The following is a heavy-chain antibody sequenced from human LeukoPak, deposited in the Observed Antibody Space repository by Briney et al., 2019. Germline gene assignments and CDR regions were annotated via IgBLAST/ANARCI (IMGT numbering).Heavy chain of an antibody. CDR2: ISSSSSYI. CDR1: GFTFSSYS. V-gene: IGHV3-21*01. CDR3: ARVAYCGGDCYLDAFDI. Sequence: GGSLRLSCAASGFTFSSYSMNWVRQTLGKGLEWVSSISSSSSYIYYADSVKGRFTISRDNAKNSLYLQMNSLRAEDTAVYYCARVAYCGGDCYLDAFDIWGQGTMVTVSS. D-gene: IGHD2-21*02. J-gene: IGHJ3*02.